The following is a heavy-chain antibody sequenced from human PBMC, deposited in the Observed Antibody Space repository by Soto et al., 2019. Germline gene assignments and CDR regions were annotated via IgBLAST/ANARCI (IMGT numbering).Heavy chain of an antibody. CDR3: ARQAAAPGIYLCFDP. CDR2: IFYAGNT. V-gene: IGHV4-39*01. J-gene: IGHJ5*02. Sequence: QLQLQESGPGLVKPSETLSLTCNVSGGSISSSRSYWAWFRQPPGKELEWIANIFYAGNTYYNPSLKSRVTVSVDTSKNQFSLKLDSVTAADTAVYYCARQAAAPGIYLCFDPWGQGTLVTVAS. CDR1: GGSISSSRSY. D-gene: IGHD6-13*01.